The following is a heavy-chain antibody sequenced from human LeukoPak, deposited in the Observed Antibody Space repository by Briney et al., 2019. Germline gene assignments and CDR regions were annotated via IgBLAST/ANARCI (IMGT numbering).Heavy chain of an antibody. CDR2: LSGRGDSK. D-gene: IGHD5-18*01. CDR1: GFIFDNHA. J-gene: IGHJ4*02. Sequence: PGGSLRLSCAASGFIFDNHAMSWARQAPGKGLECVLGLSGRGDSKYYADSVMGRFTISRDNAKNTLYLQINRLRAEDTALYFCAKDFRDSSMFTDGYFDYWGQGTLVTVSS. CDR3: AKDFRDSSMFTDGYFDY. V-gene: IGHV3-23*01.